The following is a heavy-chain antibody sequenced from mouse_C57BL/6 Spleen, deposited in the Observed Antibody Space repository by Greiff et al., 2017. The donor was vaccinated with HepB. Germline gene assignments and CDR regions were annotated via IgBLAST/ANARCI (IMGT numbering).Heavy chain of an antibody. CDR1: GFTFSDYG. CDR3: ARNHYGSSYYFDY. J-gene: IGHJ2*01. D-gene: IGHD1-1*01. V-gene: IGHV5-17*01. Sequence: EVRLVESGGGLVKPGGSLKLSCAASGFTFSDYGMHWVRQAPEKGLEWVAYISSGSSTIYYADTVKGRFTISRDNAKNTRFLQMTSLWSGYTAMYYCARNHYGSSYYFDYWGQGTTLTVSS. CDR2: ISSGSSTI.